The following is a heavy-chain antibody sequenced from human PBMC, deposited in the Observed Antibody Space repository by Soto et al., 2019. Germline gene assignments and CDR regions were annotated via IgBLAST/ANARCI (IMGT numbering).Heavy chain of an antibody. Sequence: SETLSLTCTVSGGSISSGDYYWSWIRQPPGKGLEWIGYIYYSGCTYYNPSLKSRVTISVDTSKNQFSLKLSSVTAADTAVYYFASGGEDDILTGYWFGMDVWGQGTTVTVSS. V-gene: IGHV4-30-4*01. D-gene: IGHD3-9*01. CDR3: ASGGEDDILTGYWFGMDV. CDR1: GGSISSGDYY. CDR2: IYYSGCT. J-gene: IGHJ6*02.